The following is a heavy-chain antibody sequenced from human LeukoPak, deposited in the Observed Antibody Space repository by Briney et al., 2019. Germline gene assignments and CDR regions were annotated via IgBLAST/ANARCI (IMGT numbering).Heavy chain of an antibody. D-gene: IGHD2-2*01. J-gene: IGHJ4*02. Sequence: ASVKVSCKGSGYTFTGYYMHWVRPAPGQGLEWMGWINPNSGFTNYAQKFQGRVTMTRDTSISTAYMELSRLRSDDTAVYYCARLADCSSSSCRSFDYWGQGTLVTVSS. CDR1: GYTFTGYY. CDR3: ARLADCSSSSCRSFDY. CDR2: INPNSGFT. V-gene: IGHV1-2*02.